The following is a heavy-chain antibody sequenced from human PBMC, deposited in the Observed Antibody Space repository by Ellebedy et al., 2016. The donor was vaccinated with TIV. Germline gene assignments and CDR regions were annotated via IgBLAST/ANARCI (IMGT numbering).Heavy chain of an antibody. CDR1: GYTFTSYD. Sequence: ASVKVSXXASGYTFTSYDINWVRQATGQGLEWMGWMNPNSGNTGYAQKFQGRVTMTRNTSISTAYMELSSLRSEDTAVYYCARGGYRRPLNFDYWGQGTLVTVSS. V-gene: IGHV1-8*01. D-gene: IGHD6-13*01. J-gene: IGHJ4*02. CDR3: ARGGYRRPLNFDY. CDR2: MNPNSGNT.